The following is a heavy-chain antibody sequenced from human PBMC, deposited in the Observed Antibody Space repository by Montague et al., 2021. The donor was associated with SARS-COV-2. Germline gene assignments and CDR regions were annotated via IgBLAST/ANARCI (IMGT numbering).Heavy chain of an antibody. D-gene: IGHD2-15*01. V-gene: IGHV4-34*01. CDR2: INHSGST. CDR3: ARGDGVVVAAPYI. J-gene: IGHJ3*02. Sequence: SETLSLTCTVYGGSFSGYYWSWIRQPPGKGLEWIGEINHSGSTNYNPSLKSRVTISVDTSKNQFSLKLSSVTAADTAVYYCARGDGVVVAAPYIWGQGTMVTVSS. CDR1: GGSFSGYY.